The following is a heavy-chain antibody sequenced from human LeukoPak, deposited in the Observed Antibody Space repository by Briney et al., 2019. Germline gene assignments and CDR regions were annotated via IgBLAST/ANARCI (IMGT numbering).Heavy chain of an antibody. CDR1: GGSVSSGSYY. CDR2: IYYSGSN. V-gene: IGHV4-61*01. J-gene: IGHJ3*02. Sequence: SETLSLTCTVSGGSVSSGSYYWSWLRQPPGKGLEWIGYIYYSGSNNYNPSLKSRVTISVDTSKNQFSLKLSSVTAADTAVYYCARTRAYCGGDCYRYQGGAFDIWGQGTMVTVSS. D-gene: IGHD2-21*02. CDR3: ARTRAYCGGDCYRYQGGAFDI.